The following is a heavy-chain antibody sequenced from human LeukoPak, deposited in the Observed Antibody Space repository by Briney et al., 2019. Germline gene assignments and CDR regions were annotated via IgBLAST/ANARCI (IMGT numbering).Heavy chain of an antibody. J-gene: IGHJ4*02. CDR3: ARALRGSSWLLFDY. V-gene: IGHV1-69*05. D-gene: IGHD6-13*01. Sequence: SVKVSCKASGGTFSSYAISWVRQAPGQGLEWMGGIIPIFGTANYAQKFQGKVTITTDESRSTAYVELSSLRSEDTAVYYCARALRGSSWLLFDYWGQGTLVTVSS. CDR2: IIPIFGTA. CDR1: GGTFSSYA.